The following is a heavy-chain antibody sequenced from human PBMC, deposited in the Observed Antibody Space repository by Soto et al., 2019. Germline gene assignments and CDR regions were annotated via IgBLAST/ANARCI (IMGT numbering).Heavy chain of an antibody. D-gene: IGHD3-3*01. Sequence: QVQLVESGGGVVQPGRSLRLSCAASGFTFSSYGMHWVRQAPGKGLEWVAVIWYDGSNKYYADSVKGRFTISRDNSKNTLYLQMNSLRAEDTAVYYCARDRYYDFWSGYYTPVSWSYYMDVWGKGTTVTVSS. CDR3: ARDRYYDFWSGYYTPVSWSYYMDV. CDR1: GFTFSSYG. CDR2: IWYDGSNK. J-gene: IGHJ6*03. V-gene: IGHV3-33*01.